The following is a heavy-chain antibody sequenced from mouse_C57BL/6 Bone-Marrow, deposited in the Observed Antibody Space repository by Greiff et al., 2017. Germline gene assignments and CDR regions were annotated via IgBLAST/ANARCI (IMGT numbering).Heavy chain of an antibody. D-gene: IGHD1-1*01. CDR3: ARSRTTVFDY. Sequence: VQLQQSGAELARPGASVKMSCKASGYTFTSYTMHWVKQRPRQGLEWIGYINPSSGYTKYNQKFKDKATLTADKSSSTAYMQLSSLTSEDSAVYYCARSRTTVFDYWGQGTTLTVSS. CDR1: GYTFTSYT. J-gene: IGHJ2*01. CDR2: INPSSGYT. V-gene: IGHV1-4*01.